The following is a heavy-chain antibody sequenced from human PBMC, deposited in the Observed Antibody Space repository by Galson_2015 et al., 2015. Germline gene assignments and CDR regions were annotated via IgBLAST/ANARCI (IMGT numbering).Heavy chain of an antibody. CDR2: IYYSGST. V-gene: IGHV4-31*03. Sequence: TMSLTCTFSGSSISSGGYYWSWVRQHPGKGVEWIGDIYYSGSTYYNPYFKSRVTISVDTSKNQFYMKLNSETAGATAVYDGARVCGDDSSGYYCFDYWGQGTLVTVSS. CDR3: ARVCGDDSSGYYCFDY. J-gene: IGHJ4*02. CDR1: GSSISSGGYY. D-gene: IGHD3-22*01.